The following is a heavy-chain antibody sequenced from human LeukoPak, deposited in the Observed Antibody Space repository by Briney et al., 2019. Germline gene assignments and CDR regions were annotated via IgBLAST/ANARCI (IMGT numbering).Heavy chain of an antibody. CDR3: ASTRYYHDSSGYYPVPFFDY. Sequence: SETLSLTCTVSGDSISSYYWSWIRQPPGKGLEWIGYIYYVGSADYNPSLKSRVTISVDTSKNQFSLNLSSVTAADTAVYYCASTRYYHDSSGYYPVPFFDYWGQGTLVTVSS. CDR1: GDSISSYY. CDR2: IYYVGSA. V-gene: IGHV4-59*01. D-gene: IGHD3-22*01. J-gene: IGHJ4*02.